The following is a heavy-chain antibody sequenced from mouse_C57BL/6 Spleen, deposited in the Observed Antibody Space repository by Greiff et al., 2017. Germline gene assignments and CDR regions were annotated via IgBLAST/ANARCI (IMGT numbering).Heavy chain of an antibody. CDR3: ARYGTTVVEGFAY. J-gene: IGHJ3*01. CDR2: IRNKANGYTT. D-gene: IGHD1-1*01. CDR1: GFTFTDYY. Sequence: EVTLVESGGGLVQPGGSLSLSCAASGFTFTDYYMSWVRQPPGKALEWLGFIRNKANGYTTEYSASVKGRFTISRDNSQSILYLQMNALRAEDSATYYCARYGTTVVEGFAYWGQGTLVTVSA. V-gene: IGHV7-3*01.